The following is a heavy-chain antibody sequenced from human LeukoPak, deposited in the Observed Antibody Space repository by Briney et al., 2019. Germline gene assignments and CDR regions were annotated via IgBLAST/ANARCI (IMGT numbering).Heavy chain of an antibody. Sequence: ASVKVSCKASGYTFTSYGISWVRQAPGQGLEWMGWISAYNGNTNYAQKLQGRVTMTTDTSTSTAYMELRSLRSDDTAVYYCARGGRSPYYYGSGSYQGDDYWGQGTLVTVSS. J-gene: IGHJ4*02. V-gene: IGHV1-18*01. D-gene: IGHD3-10*01. CDR2: ISAYNGNT. CDR1: GYTFTSYG. CDR3: ARGGRSPYYYGSGSYQGDDY.